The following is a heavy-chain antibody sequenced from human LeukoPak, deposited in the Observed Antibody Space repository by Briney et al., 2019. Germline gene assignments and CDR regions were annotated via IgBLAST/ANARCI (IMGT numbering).Heavy chain of an antibody. Sequence: GGSLRLSCAASGFTFSSYAMSWARQAPGKGLEWVSAISGSGGSTYYADSVKGRFTISRDNSKDTLFLQMNSLTAEDTAVYYCARRKAAAGFDYWGQGTLVTVSS. CDR3: ARRKAAAGFDY. CDR1: GFTFSSYA. CDR2: ISGSGGST. D-gene: IGHD6-13*01. J-gene: IGHJ4*02. V-gene: IGHV3-23*01.